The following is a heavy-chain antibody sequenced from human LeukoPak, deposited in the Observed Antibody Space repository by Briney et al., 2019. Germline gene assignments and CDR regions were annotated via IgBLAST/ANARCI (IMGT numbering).Heavy chain of an antibody. CDR2: IWYDGSNK. Sequence: GGSLRLSCAASGFTFSSYGMHWVRQAPGKGLEWVAVIWYDGSNKYYADSVKGRFTISRDNPKNTLYLQMNSLRAEDTAVYYCARDLLAAAGTSERWGQGTLVTVSS. V-gene: IGHV3-33*01. CDR1: GFTFSSYG. D-gene: IGHD6-13*01. J-gene: IGHJ4*02. CDR3: ARDLLAAAGTSER.